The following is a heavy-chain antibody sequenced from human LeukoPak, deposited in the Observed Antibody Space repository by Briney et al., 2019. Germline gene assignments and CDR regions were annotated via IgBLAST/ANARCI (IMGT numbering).Heavy chain of an antibody. D-gene: IGHD3-3*01. CDR1: GGSISSYY. CDR2: IYYSGST. Sequence: SETLSLTCTVSGGSISSYYWSWTRQPPGKGLEWIGYIYYSGSTNYNPSLKSRVTISVDTSKNQFSLKLSSVTAADTAVYYCARGITIFGVVIAYYFDYWGQGTLVTVSS. CDR3: ARGITIFGVVIAYYFDY. J-gene: IGHJ4*02. V-gene: IGHV4-59*01.